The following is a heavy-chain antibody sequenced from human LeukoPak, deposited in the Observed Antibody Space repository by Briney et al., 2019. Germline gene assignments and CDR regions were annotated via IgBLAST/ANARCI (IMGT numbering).Heavy chain of an antibody. CDR3: ARGSGTMVRGAAGWFDP. V-gene: IGHV1-2*02. J-gene: IGHJ5*02. CDR1: GYTFTGSY. CDR2: INPNSGDT. D-gene: IGHD3-10*01. Sequence: ASVKVSCKASGYTFTGSYMHWVRQAPGQGLEWMGRINPNSGDTNYGQKFQGRVTMTSDTSISTAYMELSSLRSEDTAVYYCARGSGTMVRGAAGWFDPWGQGTLVTVSS.